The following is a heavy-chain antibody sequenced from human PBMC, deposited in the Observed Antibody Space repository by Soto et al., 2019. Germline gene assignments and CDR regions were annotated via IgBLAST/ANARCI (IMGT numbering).Heavy chain of an antibody. CDR2: MIPIFGEA. CDR1: GGTFSSYA. V-gene: IGHV1-69*06. Sequence: SVKVSCKASGGTFSSYAISWVRQAPGQGLEWMGGMIPIFGEANYAQKFKGRVTITADKSTSTAYMELSSLRSEDTAVYYCATPNPYGDFDSWGQGTLVTVSS. D-gene: IGHD4-17*01. CDR3: ATPNPYGDFDS. J-gene: IGHJ4*02.